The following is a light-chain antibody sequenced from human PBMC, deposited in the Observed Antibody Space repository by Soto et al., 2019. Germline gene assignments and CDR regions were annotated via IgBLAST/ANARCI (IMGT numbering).Light chain of an antibody. V-gene: IGKV3-11*01. Sequence: EIVLTQSPATLSLSLGERATLSCRASQSVSSYLAWYQQKPGQAPRLLIYDASNRATGIPAMFSGSGSGTDFTRTISNLEPEDFAVYYCQQRSNWPLITFGQGTRLEMK. CDR2: DAS. CDR1: QSVSSY. J-gene: IGKJ5*01. CDR3: QQRSNWPLIT.